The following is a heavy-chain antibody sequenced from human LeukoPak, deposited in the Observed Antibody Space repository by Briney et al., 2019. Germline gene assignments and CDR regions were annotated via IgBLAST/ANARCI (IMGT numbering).Heavy chain of an antibody. CDR1: GYSISSGYY. CDR2: IYHSGST. CDR3: ARHGEQQLVLFDY. Sequence: PSETLSLTCAVSGYSISSGYYWGWIRQPPRKGLERIGSIYHSGSTYYNPPLKSRVTISVDTSKNQFSLKLSSVTAADAAVYYCARHGEQQLVLFDYWGQGTLVTVSS. V-gene: IGHV4-38-2*01. J-gene: IGHJ4*02. D-gene: IGHD6-13*01.